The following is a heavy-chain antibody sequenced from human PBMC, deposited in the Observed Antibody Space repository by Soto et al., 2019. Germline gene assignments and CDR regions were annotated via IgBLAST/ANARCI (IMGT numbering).Heavy chain of an antibody. Sequence: QVQLVQSGAEVKKPGSSVKVSCKDSGGTLSSYTFTWVRQAPGQGLEWMGGIIPVFGTPNYAENFQGRVKLIADESTSTAYMELSSLRSEDTAVDDFARGPRTGRGGMVVLGQGTTVTVSS. CDR2: IIPVFGTP. CDR3: ARGPRTGRGGMVV. CDR1: GGTLSSYT. V-gene: IGHV1-69*01. J-gene: IGHJ6*02.